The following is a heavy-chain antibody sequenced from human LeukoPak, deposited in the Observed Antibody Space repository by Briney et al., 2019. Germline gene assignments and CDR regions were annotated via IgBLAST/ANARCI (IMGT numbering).Heavy chain of an antibody. Sequence: SQTLSLTCAISGDSVSSNSAAWNWMRQSPWRDLERLGRTYYRSKWYNEYAVSVKSRITINPDTSKNQLSLQLNSVTPEDTAVYYCARESVAAAGRLYYFDYWGQGTLVSVSS. CDR2: TYYRSKWYN. V-gene: IGHV6-1*01. CDR3: ARESVAAAGRLYYFDY. J-gene: IGHJ4*02. D-gene: IGHD6-13*01. CDR1: GDSVSSNSAA.